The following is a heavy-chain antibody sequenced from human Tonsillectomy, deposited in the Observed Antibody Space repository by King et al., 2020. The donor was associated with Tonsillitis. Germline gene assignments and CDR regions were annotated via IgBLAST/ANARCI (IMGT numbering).Heavy chain of an antibody. Sequence: QLVQSGAEVKKPGASVKVSCKTSGYTFTAYYMHWVRQAPGQGLEWMGWINPNSGGTNYAQKFQDRVTMTRDTSISTAYMELRRLRSDDTAVYYCARDPMGGWEQLKEAYYSGRDVWGQGTTVTVSS. V-gene: IGHV1-2*02. J-gene: IGHJ6*02. D-gene: IGHD1/OR15-1a*01. CDR3: ARDPMGGWEQLKEAYYSGRDV. CDR1: GYTFTAYY. CDR2: INPNSGGT.